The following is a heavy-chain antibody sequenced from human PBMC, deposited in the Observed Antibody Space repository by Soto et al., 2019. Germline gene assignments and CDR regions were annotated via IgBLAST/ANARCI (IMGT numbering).Heavy chain of an antibody. CDR1: GFTFSSYA. J-gene: IGHJ4*02. CDR3: ARIGHGDYAVDY. V-gene: IGHV3-30-3*01. D-gene: IGHD4-17*01. Sequence: QVQLVESGGGVVQPGRSLRLSCAASGFTFSSYAMHWVRQAPGKGLEWVAVISYDGSNKYYADSVKGRFTISRDNSKNKLYEQMNSLRAVDPAVYYCARIGHGDYAVDYWGQGTLVTVS. CDR2: ISYDGSNK.